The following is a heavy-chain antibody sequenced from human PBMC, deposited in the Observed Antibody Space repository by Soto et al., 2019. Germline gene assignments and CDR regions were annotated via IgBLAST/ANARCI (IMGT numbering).Heavy chain of an antibody. D-gene: IGHD3-16*02. CDR2: IKSKTDGGTT. J-gene: IGHJ5*02. CDR3: TTDPYRSLLAWFDP. CDR1: GFTFSNAW. Sequence: GGSLRLSCAASGFTFSNAWMSWVRQAPGKGLEWVGRIKSKTDGGTTDYAAPVKGRFTISRDDSKNTLYLQMNSLKTEDTALYYCTTDPYRSLLAWFDPWGQGTLVTVSS. V-gene: IGHV3-15*01.